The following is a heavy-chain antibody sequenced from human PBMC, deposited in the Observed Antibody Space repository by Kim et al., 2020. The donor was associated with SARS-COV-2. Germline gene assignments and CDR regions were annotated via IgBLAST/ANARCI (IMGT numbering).Heavy chain of an antibody. CDR1: GYTFTSYY. CDR3: ARDQEYSSSWHYYYYYGMDV. Sequence: ASVKVSCKASGYTFTSYYMHWVRQAPGQGLEWMGIINPSGGSTSYAQKFQGRVTMTRDTSTSTVYMELSSLRSEDTAVYYCARDQEYSSSWHYYYYYGMDVWGQGTTVTVSS. J-gene: IGHJ6*02. CDR2: INPSGGST. D-gene: IGHD6-13*01. V-gene: IGHV1-46*01.